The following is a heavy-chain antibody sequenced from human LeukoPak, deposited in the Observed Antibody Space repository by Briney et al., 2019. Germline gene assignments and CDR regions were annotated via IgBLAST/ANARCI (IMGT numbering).Heavy chain of an antibody. Sequence: GASVKVSCKASGYTFTSYGISWVRQAPRQGLEWMGWISDYNGNTNYAQKLQGRVTMTTDTSTSTAYMELRSLRSDDTAVYYCAREYYDFWSGYHYTPGFWDYWGQGTLVTVSS. D-gene: IGHD3-3*01. CDR2: ISDYNGNT. CDR1: GYTFTSYG. V-gene: IGHV1-18*01. J-gene: IGHJ4*02. CDR3: AREYYDFWSGYHYTPGFWDY.